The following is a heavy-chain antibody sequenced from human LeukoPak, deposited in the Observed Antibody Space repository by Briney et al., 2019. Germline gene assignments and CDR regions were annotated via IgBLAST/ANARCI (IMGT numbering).Heavy chain of an antibody. V-gene: IGHV3-30*02. CDR3: RVRLVAAWVGPNSYTPGDY. D-gene: IGHD5-12*01. CDR1: GSTFSSYG. J-gene: IGHJ4*02. Sequence: TGGSLRLSCAASGSTFSSYGMHWVRQAPGKGLEWVAFIRYDGSNKYYADSVKGRFTISRDNSRDTVYLQMNSLRIEDTAIYYCRVRLVAAWVGPNSYTPGDYWGQGTPVTVSS. CDR2: IRYDGSNK.